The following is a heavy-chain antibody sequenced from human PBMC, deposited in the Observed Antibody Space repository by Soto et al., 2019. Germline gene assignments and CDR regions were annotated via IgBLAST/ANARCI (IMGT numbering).Heavy chain of an antibody. CDR2: ISHTDRLT. CDR1: GFTFSYYE. V-gene: IGHV3-48*03. D-gene: IGHD6-13*01. J-gene: IGHJ5*02. CDR3: ARDTGRASADL. Sequence: GSLRLSCVGSGFTFSYYEMNWVRQAPGKGLERVAFISHTDRLTHYPDSVRGRFTISRDNAKNSLYLHMTSLRVEDTAVYYCARDTGRASADLWGQGTLVTVSS.